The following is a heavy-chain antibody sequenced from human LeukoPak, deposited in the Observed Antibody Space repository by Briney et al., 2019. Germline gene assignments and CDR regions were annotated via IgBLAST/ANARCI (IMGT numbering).Heavy chain of an antibody. CDR2: IYYSGST. CDR1: GASVSSSNYY. V-gene: IGHV4-61*01. CDR3: ARDLGSSPGFDY. D-gene: IGHD6-6*01. J-gene: IGHJ4*02. Sequence: SETLSLTCTVSGASVSSSNYYWSWIRQPPGKGLEWIGYIYYSGSTNYNPSLKSRVTISVDTSKNQFSLKVSFVTAADTAVYYCARDLGSSPGFDYWGQGTLVTVSS.